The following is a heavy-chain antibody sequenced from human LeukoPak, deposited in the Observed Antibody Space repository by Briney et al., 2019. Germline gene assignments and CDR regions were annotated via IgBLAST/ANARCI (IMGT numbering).Heavy chain of an antibody. CDR3: AKDYYGSGSYYPTPDY. CDR1: GFTFSSYW. Sequence: GGSLRLSCAASGFTFSSYWMHWVRQAPGKGLEWVSLISGDGGSTYYADSVKGRFTISRDNSKNSLYLQMNSMRTEDTALYYCAKDYYGSGSYYPTPDYWGQGTLVTVSS. J-gene: IGHJ4*02. D-gene: IGHD3-10*01. CDR2: ISGDGGST. V-gene: IGHV3-43*02.